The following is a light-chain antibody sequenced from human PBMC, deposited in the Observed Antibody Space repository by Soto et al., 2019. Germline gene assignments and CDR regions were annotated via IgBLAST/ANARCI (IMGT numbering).Light chain of an antibody. J-gene: IGKJ1*01. Sequence: ETEMTQSAATLSVSPGERATLSCRASQSVSSNLAWYQQKPGQAPRLLIYGASTRVTGIPARFSGSGSGTEFTLTISSLQSEDFAVYYCQQYNNWPRTFGQGTKVEIK. CDR2: GAS. V-gene: IGKV3-15*01. CDR3: QQYNNWPRT. CDR1: QSVSSN.